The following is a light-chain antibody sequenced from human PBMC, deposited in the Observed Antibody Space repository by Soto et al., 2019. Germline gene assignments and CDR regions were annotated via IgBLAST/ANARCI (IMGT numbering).Light chain of an antibody. V-gene: IGKV1-27*01. Sequence: DIQMTQSPSSLSASVGDRVTISCRTSQAIYNYLAWYQQKPGKVPKLLISAASTLQSGVPSRFSGSGSGTDFTRTISSLQPEDFATYYCQKYNRSPFTFGPGTKVDVK. CDR1: QAIYNY. CDR2: AAS. J-gene: IGKJ3*01. CDR3: QKYNRSPFT.